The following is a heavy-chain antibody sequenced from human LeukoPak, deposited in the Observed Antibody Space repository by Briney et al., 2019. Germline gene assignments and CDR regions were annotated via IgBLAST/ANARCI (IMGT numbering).Heavy chain of an antibody. CDR3: AKDFSHDSGDFGFDY. CDR1: GFTFSSYG. Sequence: GGSLRLSCAASGFTFSSYGMHWVRQAPGKGLEWVALIRYDGSNKYYADSVKGRFTISRDNSKNTLYLQMNSLRAEDTAVYYCAKDFSHDSGDFGFDYWGQGTLVTVSS. CDR2: IRYDGSNK. D-gene: IGHD4-17*01. J-gene: IGHJ4*02. V-gene: IGHV3-30*02.